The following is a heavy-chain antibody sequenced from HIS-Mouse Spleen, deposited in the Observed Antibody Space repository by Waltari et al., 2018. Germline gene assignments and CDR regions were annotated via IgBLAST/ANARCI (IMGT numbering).Heavy chain of an antibody. Sequence: QLQLQESGPGLVKPSETLSLTCTVSGGSLRSSRYYWGWIRQPPGQGLEWIGSIYYSGSTYYNPSLKSRVTISVDTSKNQFSLKLSSVTAADTAVYYCAREIPYSSSWYDWYFDLWGRGTLVTVSS. D-gene: IGHD6-13*01. CDR2: IYYSGST. V-gene: IGHV4-39*07. CDR3: AREIPYSSSWYDWYFDL. J-gene: IGHJ2*01. CDR1: GGSLRSSRYY.